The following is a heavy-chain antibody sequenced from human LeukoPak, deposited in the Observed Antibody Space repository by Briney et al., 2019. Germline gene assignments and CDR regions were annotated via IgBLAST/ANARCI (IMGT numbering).Heavy chain of an antibody. CDR1: GFTFSSYA. CDR2: ISGSGGST. Sequence: GGSLRLSCAASGFTFSSYAMSWVRQAPGKGLEWVSAISGSGGSTYYADSVKGRFTVSRDNSKNTLYLQMNSLRAEDTAVYYCAKGGTGRTYYFDYWGQGTLVTVSS. V-gene: IGHV3-23*01. D-gene: IGHD1-14*01. J-gene: IGHJ4*02. CDR3: AKGGTGRTYYFDY.